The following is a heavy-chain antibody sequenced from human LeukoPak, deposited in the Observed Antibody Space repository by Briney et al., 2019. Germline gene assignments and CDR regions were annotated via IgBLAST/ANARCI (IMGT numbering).Heavy chain of an antibody. Sequence: SQTLSLTCAISGDSVSNNSAAWNWIRQSPSRGLEWLGRTYYRSKWYNDYAVSVKSRITVNTDTSKNLLSLQLNSVAPEDTAVYYCARSSGWYGWGQGTLVTVSS. CDR1: GDSVSNNSAA. CDR2: TYYRSKWYN. CDR3: ARSSGWYG. V-gene: IGHV6-1*01. D-gene: IGHD6-19*01. J-gene: IGHJ4*02.